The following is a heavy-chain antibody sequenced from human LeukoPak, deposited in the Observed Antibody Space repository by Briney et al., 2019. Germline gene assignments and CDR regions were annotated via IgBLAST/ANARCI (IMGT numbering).Heavy chain of an antibody. Sequence: GASVKVSCKASGYTFTGYYMHWVRQAPGQGLEWMGWINPNSGGTNYAQKFQGRVTMTRDTSISTAYMELSRLRSDDTAVYYCARGMAFSLELIAVKVWFDPWGQGTLVTVSS. CDR2: INPNSGGT. D-gene: IGHD1-7*01. CDR1: GYTFTGYY. V-gene: IGHV1-2*02. J-gene: IGHJ5*02. CDR3: ARGMAFSLELIAVKVWFDP.